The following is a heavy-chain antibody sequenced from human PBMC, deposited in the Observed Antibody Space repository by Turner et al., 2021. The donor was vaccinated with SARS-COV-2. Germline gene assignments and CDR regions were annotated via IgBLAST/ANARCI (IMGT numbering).Heavy chain of an antibody. D-gene: IGHD5-18*01. CDR1: GGSISSSSYY. V-gene: IGHV4-39*01. CDR3: ARLMDTAMDYYGMDV. CDR2: IYYSGIT. J-gene: IGHJ6*02. Sequence: QLQLQESGPGLVKPSETLSLTCTVAGGSISSSSYYLCWIRQPPGKGMEWIGSIYYSGITYYNPSLKSRVTISVDTSKNQFSLKLSSVTAADTAVYYCARLMDTAMDYYGMDVWGQGTTVTVSS.